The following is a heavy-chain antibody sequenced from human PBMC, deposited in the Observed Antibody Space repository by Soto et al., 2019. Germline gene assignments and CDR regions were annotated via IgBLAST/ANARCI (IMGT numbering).Heavy chain of an antibody. CDR1: GFTFSSYA. J-gene: IGHJ4*02. D-gene: IGHD6-19*01. CDR3: AKENQWLDGIDY. CDR2: ITGSGGST. V-gene: IGHV3-23*01. Sequence: GGSLRLSCAASGFTFSSYAMSWVRQAPGKGLEWVSKITGSGGSTYYADSVKGRFTISRDNSKNTLYLQMNSLRAEDTAVYYCAKENQWLDGIDYWGQGTLVTVSS.